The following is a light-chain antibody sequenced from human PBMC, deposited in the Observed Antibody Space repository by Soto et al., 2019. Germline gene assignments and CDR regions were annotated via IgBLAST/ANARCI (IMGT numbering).Light chain of an antibody. CDR3: QQYGSSPPVYT. J-gene: IGKJ2*01. Sequence: EIVLTQSPGTLSLSPGERATLSCRASRIVISSYLAWYQQKPGQAPRLLIYGASSRATGIPDRFSGSVSGTDFPLPISRLEPEDFAVYYCQQYGSSPPVYTFGQGTKLEIK. V-gene: IGKV3-20*01. CDR2: GAS. CDR1: RIVISSY.